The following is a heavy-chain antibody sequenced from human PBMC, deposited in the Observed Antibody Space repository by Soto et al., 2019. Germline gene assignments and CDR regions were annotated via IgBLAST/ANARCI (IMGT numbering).Heavy chain of an antibody. V-gene: IGHV4-39*01. CDR1: GASIFSTLHY. Sequence: PSETLSLTCTVSGASIFSTLHYWGWIRQPPGKELEWIGSVYYSGNTYYNPSLKSRVTISVDTSKSQFSLKLNSVTATDTAVYYCARHRNNWTPETWGQGTLVTVSS. D-gene: IGHD1-20*01. CDR3: ARHRNNWTPET. J-gene: IGHJ5*02. CDR2: VYYSGNT.